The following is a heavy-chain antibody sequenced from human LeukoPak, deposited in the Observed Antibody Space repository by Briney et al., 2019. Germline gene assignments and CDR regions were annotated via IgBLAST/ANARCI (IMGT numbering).Heavy chain of an antibody. J-gene: IGHJ4*02. V-gene: IGHV1-69*01. CDR2: IIPIFGTA. Sequence: ASVKVSCKASGGTFRSYAISWVRQAAGQGLEWMGGIIPIFGTANYAQKFQGRVTITADESTSTAYMELSSLRSEDTAVYYCARDPSYYYGSGSYVYWGQGTLVTVSS. CDR3: ARDPSYYYGSGSYVY. CDR1: GGTFRSYA. D-gene: IGHD3-10*01.